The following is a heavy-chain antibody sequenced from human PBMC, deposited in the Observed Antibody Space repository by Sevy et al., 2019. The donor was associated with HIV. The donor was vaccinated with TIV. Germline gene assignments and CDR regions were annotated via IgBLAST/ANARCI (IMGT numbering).Heavy chain of an antibody. V-gene: IGHV3-23*01. CDR1: GFTFSNYA. J-gene: IGHJ4*02. CDR2: FSGSGGST. D-gene: IGHD3-3*01. CDR3: AKPFWSGYYIDY. Sequence: GGSLRLSCAASGFTFSNYAMNWVRQAPGMGLEWVSTFSGSGGSTYYADSVKGRFTISRDNSKNTLYLQLNSLRAEDTAVYYCAKPFWSGYYIDYWGQGTLVTVSS.